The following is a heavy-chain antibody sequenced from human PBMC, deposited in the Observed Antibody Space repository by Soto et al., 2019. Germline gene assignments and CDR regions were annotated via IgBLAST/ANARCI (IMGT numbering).Heavy chain of an antibody. Sequence: SETLSLTCAVAGGSISSGGYSWSWIRQPPGKGLEWIGYIYHSGSTYYNPSLKSRVTISVDRSKNQFSLRLSSVTAADTAVYYCARENVGAMAYWAQGTLVPVSS. CDR2: IYHSGST. J-gene: IGHJ4*02. CDR1: GGSISSGGYS. V-gene: IGHV4-30-2*01. D-gene: IGHD2-21*01. CDR3: ARENVGAMAY.